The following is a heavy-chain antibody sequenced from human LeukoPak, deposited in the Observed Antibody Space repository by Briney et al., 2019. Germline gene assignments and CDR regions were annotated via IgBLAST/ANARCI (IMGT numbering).Heavy chain of an antibody. D-gene: IGHD3-22*01. CDR3: ARADGYYFDY. CDR1: GNYW. CDR2: INSDGSWT. V-gene: IGHV3-74*01. J-gene: IGHJ4*02. Sequence: GGSLRLSCAASGNYWMHWVRQAPGKGLVWVSHINSDGSWTSYADSVKGRFTISKDNAKNTVYLQMNSLRAEDTAVYYCARADGYYFDYWGQGTLVTVSS.